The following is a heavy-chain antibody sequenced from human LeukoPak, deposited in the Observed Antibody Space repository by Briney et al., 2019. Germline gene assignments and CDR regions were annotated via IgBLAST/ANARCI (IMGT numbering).Heavy chain of an antibody. CDR1: GFTFSSYG. Sequence: PGGSLRLSCAASGFTFSSYGMHWVCQAPGKGLEWVAFIRYDGSNKYYADSVKGRFTISRDNSKNTLYLQMNSLRAEDTAVYYCAKEAYYDILTGSYDYWGQGTLVTVSS. D-gene: IGHD3-9*01. CDR2: IRYDGSNK. CDR3: AKEAYYDILTGSYDY. J-gene: IGHJ4*02. V-gene: IGHV3-30*02.